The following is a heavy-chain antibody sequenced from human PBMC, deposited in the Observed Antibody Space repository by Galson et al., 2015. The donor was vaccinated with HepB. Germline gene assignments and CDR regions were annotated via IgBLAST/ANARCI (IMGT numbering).Heavy chain of an antibody. Sequence: TLSLTCTVSGGSINNGGYYWTWIRQHPGKGLERIGYIYYSGTTYYNPSLKSRLTISVDTSQNQFSLKLRSVTAADTAVYFCARAGYCSSPTCRYYYYYYMDVWGKGTTVTVSS. CDR3: ARAGYCSSPTCRYYYYYYMDV. V-gene: IGHV4-31*03. CDR2: IYYSGTT. D-gene: IGHD2-2*03. CDR1: GGSINNGGYY. J-gene: IGHJ6*03.